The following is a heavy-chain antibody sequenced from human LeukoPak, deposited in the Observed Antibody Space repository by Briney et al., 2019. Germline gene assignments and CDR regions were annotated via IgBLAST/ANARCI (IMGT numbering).Heavy chain of an antibody. CDR3: ARLTYGY. CDR1: GFTVSSYW. CDR2: IGQDGSEK. Sequence: GGSLRLSCAASGFTVSSYWMSWVRQAPGKGLEWVANIGQDGSEKYYVDSVKGRFTISRDNAKNSLYLQMNSLRDEDTAVYYCARLTYGYWGQGTLVTVSS. V-gene: IGHV3-7*02. D-gene: IGHD4-17*01. J-gene: IGHJ4*02.